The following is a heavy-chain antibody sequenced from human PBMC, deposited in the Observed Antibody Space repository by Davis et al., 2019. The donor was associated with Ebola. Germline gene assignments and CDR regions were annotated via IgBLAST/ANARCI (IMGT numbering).Heavy chain of an antibody. CDR3: ARRWISANYYYGMDV. D-gene: IGHD5-12*01. Sequence: GGSLRLSCAASGFTFSSYGMHWVRQAPGKGLEWVAVIWYDGSNKYYADSVKGRFTISRDNSKNTLYLQMNSLRAEDTAVHYCARRWISANYYYGMDVWGKGTTVTVSS. CDR1: GFTFSSYG. J-gene: IGHJ6*04. CDR2: IWYDGSNK. V-gene: IGHV3-33*01.